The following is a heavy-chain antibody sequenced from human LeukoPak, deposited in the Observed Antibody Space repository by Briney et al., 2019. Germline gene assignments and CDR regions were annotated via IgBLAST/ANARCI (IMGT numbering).Heavy chain of an antibody. CDR2: INHSGST. CDR3: ALRTGDNWFDP. Sequence: SETLSLTCAVYGGSFSGYYWSWIRRPPGKGLEWIGEINHSGSTNYNPSLKSRVTISVDTSKNQFSLKLSSVTAADTAVYYCALRTGDNWFDPWGQGTLVTVSS. V-gene: IGHV4-34*01. J-gene: IGHJ5*02. CDR1: GGSFSGYY. D-gene: IGHD3/OR15-3a*01.